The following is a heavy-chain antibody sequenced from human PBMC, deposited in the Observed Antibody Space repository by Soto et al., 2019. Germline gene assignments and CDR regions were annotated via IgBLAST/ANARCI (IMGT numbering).Heavy chain of an antibody. Sequence: GGSLRLSCAASGFTFSSYWMSWVRQAPGKGLEWVANIKQDGSEKYYVDSVKGRFTISRDNAKNSLYLQMNSLRAEDTAVYYCAREDIVATSYYYYYYMDVWGKGTTVTVSS. CDR2: IKQDGSEK. D-gene: IGHD5-12*01. V-gene: IGHV3-7*01. CDR3: AREDIVATSYYYYYYMDV. J-gene: IGHJ6*03. CDR1: GFTFSSYW.